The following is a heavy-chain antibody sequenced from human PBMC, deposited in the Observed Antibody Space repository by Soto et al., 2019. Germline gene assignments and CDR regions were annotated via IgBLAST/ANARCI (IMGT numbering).Heavy chain of an antibody. Sequence: SGPTLVNPTQTLTLTCTFSGFSLSTSGMRVSWIRQPPGKALEWLARIDWDDDKFYSTSLKTRLTISKDTSKNQVVLTMTNMDPVDTSTYYCARMGYNGSGSNYYGMDVWGQGTTVTVSS. CDR1: GFSLSTSGMR. D-gene: IGHD3-10*01. CDR2: IDWDDDK. CDR3: ARMGYNGSGSNYYGMDV. V-gene: IGHV2-70*04. J-gene: IGHJ6*02.